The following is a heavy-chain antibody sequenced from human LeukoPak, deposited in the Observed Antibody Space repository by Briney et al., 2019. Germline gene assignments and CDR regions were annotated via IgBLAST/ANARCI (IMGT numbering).Heavy chain of an antibody. V-gene: IGHV4-39*01. CDR1: GGSISGSRYF. Sequence: SETLSLTCTVSGGSISGSRYFWDWIRQSPDKGLEWIGTIHYSGSAYYNPSLESRVTISVDTSKNQFSLHLKSVTAADTAIYYCASPKGNSGGDYWGQGALVTVSS. J-gene: IGHJ4*02. CDR3: ASPKGNSGGDY. D-gene: IGHD3-16*01. CDR2: IHYSGSA.